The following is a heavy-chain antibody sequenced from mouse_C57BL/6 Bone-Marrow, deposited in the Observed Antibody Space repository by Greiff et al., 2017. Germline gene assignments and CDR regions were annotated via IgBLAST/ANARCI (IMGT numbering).Heavy chain of an antibody. V-gene: IGHV1-55*01. CDR3: ARSRYYGSSFFDY. Sequence: VQLQQPGAELVKPGASVKMSCKASGYTFTSYWITWVKQRPGQGLEWIGDIYPGSGSTNYNEKFKSKATLTVDTSSSTAYMQLSSLTSEDSAVYYCARSRYYGSSFFDYWGQGTTLTVSS. CDR1: GYTFTSYW. J-gene: IGHJ2*01. CDR2: IYPGSGST. D-gene: IGHD1-1*01.